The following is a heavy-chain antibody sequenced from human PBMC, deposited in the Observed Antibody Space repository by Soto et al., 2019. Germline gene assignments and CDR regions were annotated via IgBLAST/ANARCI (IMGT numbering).Heavy chain of an antibody. CDR3: AREKRGYYFDY. CDR1: GFTFSSYG. V-gene: IGHV3-33*01. Sequence: QVQLVESGGGVVQPGRSLRLSCAASGFTFSSYGMHWVRQAPGKGLEWVAVIWYDGSNKYYADSVKGRFTISRDNSKNTLYLQMNSLRAEDTAVYYCAREKRGYYFDYWGQGTLVTVSS. J-gene: IGHJ4*02. CDR2: IWYDGSNK.